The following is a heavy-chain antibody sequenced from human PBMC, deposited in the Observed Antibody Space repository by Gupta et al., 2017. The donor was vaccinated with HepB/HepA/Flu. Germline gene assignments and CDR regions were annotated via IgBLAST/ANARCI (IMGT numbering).Heavy chain of an antibody. CDR2: INHSGST. CDR3: ARGGAVAAARSYWFDP. V-gene: IGHV4-34*01. CDR1: GGSFSGYY. Sequence: QVQLQQWGAGLLKPSETLSLTCAVYGGSFSGYYWSWIRQPPGKGLEWIGEINHSGSTNYNPSLKSRVTISVDTSKNQFSLKLSSVTAAETAVYYCARGGAVAAARSYWFDPWGQGTLVTVSS. D-gene: IGHD2-15*01. J-gene: IGHJ5*02.